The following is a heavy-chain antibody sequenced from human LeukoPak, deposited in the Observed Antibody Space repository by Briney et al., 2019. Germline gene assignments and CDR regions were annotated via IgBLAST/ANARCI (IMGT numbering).Heavy chain of an antibody. CDR2: MNHSGST. J-gene: IGHJ4*02. Sequence: ESSETLSLTCAVYGGSFSGYYWSWLRQPPGKGLEWIGEMNHSGSTNYNPSLKSRVTISVDTSKNQFSLKLSSVTAADTAVYYCAGGRTRGLGYPQRKIQGTMPLDYWGQGTLVTVSS. CDR3: AGGRTRGLGYPQRKIQGTMPLDY. CDR1: GGSFSGYY. D-gene: IGHD5-18*01. V-gene: IGHV4-34*01.